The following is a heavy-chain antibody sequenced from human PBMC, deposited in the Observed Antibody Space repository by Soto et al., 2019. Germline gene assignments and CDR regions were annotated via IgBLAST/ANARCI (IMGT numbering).Heavy chain of an antibody. D-gene: IGHD5-18*01. J-gene: IGHJ6*02. CDR1: GFTFSSYW. CDR3: ARVMSVQLWQGWADYYGMDV. Sequence: GGSLRLSCAASGFTFSSYWMSWVRQAPGKGLEWVANIKQDGSEKYYVDSVKGRFTISRDNAKNSLYLQMNSLRAGDTAVYYCARVMSVQLWQGWADYYGMDVWGQGTTVTVS. CDR2: IKQDGSEK. V-gene: IGHV3-7*03.